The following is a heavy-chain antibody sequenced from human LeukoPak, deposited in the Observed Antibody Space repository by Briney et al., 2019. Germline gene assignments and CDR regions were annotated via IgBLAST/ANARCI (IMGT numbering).Heavy chain of an antibody. CDR2: ISAYNGNT. CDR3: ARVGRVCYTSCLRGYFDY. J-gene: IGHJ4*02. Sequence: ASVKVSCKASGYTFTSYGISWVRQAPGQGLEWMGWISAYNGNTNYAQKLQGRVTMTTDTSTSTAYMELRSLRSDDTAVYYCARVGRVCYTSCLRGYFDYWGQGTLVTVSS. CDR1: GYTFTSYG. D-gene: IGHD2-2*01. V-gene: IGHV1-18*01.